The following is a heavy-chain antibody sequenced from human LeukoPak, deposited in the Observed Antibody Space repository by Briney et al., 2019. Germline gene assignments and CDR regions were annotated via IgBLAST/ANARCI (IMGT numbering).Heavy chain of an antibody. V-gene: IGHV3-11*01. Sequence: GGSLRLSCAASGFTFSDYYMTWIRQAPGKGLEWVAYISNTIGTIYYADSVKGRFTISRDNAKNSLYLQMNSLRAEDTAVYYCAKAPTPVVAATLFHHWGQGTLVTVS. CDR3: AKAPTPVVAATLFHH. CDR1: GFTFSDYY. J-gene: IGHJ1*01. CDR2: ISNTIGTI. D-gene: IGHD2-15*01.